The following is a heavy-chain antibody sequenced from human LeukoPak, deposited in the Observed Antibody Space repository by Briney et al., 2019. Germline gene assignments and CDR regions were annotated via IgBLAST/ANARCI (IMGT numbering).Heavy chain of an antibody. Sequence: SETLSLTCAVYGGSFSGYYWSWIRQPPGKGLEWIGEINHSGSTNYNPSLKSRVTISVDTSKNQFSLKLSSVTAADTAVYYCARGLQLWAKRFDPWGQGTLVTVSS. CDR3: ARGLQLWAKRFDP. CDR2: INHSGST. J-gene: IGHJ5*02. CDR1: GGSFSGYY. V-gene: IGHV4-34*01. D-gene: IGHD5-18*01.